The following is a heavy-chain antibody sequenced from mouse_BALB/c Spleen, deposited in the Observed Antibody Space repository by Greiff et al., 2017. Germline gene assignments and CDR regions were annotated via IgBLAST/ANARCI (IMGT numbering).Heavy chain of an antibody. J-gene: IGHJ4*01. CDR3: ARSPESYAMDY. V-gene: IGHV5-4*02. Sequence: EVMLVESGGGLVKPGGSLKLSCAASGFTFSDYYMYWVRQTPEKRLEWVATISDGGSYTYYPDSVKGRFTISRDNAKNNLYLQMSSLKSEDTAMYYCARSPESYAMDYWGQGTSVTVSS. CDR1: GFTFSDYY. CDR2: ISDGGSYT.